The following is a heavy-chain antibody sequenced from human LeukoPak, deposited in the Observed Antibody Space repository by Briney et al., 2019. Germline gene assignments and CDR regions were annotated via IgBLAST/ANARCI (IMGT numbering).Heavy chain of an antibody. D-gene: IGHD2-2*02. CDR1: GFTFSSYA. CDR2: ISGSGGST. Sequence: GGSLRLSCAASGFTFSSYAMSWVRQAPGKGLEWVSAISGSGGSTYYADSVKGRFTISRDNSKNTLYLQMNSLRAEDTAAYYCAKLSVVPAAIRAPTYYFDYWGQGTLVTVSS. CDR3: AKLSVVPAAIRAPTYYFDY. V-gene: IGHV3-23*01. J-gene: IGHJ4*02.